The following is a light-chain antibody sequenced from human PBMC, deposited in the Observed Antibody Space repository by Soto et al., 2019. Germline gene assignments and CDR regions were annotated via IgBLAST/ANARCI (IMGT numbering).Light chain of an antibody. CDR3: QQYNNWPFLT. Sequence: EIVMTQSPAILSVSRGQRPTLPCRASQSVSTNLAWYQQKPGQAPSLLIYGASIRATGIPARFSGSGSGTEFTLTISSLQSEDSAIYYCQQYNNWPFLTFGGGTKVDIK. CDR2: GAS. CDR1: QSVSTN. J-gene: IGKJ4*01. V-gene: IGKV3-15*01.